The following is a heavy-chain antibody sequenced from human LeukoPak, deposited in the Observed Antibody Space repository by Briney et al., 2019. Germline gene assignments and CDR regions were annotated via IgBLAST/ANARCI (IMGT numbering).Heavy chain of an antibody. Sequence: GGSLRLSCAASGFTFSSYAMSWVRQAPGKGLEWVSAISGSGGSTYYADSVKGRFTIPRDNSKNTLYLQMNSLRAEDTAVYYCATTIVVEYFDYWGQGTLVTVSS. CDR1: GFTFSSYA. D-gene: IGHD1-26*01. CDR2: ISGSGGST. CDR3: ATTIVVEYFDY. V-gene: IGHV3-23*01. J-gene: IGHJ4*02.